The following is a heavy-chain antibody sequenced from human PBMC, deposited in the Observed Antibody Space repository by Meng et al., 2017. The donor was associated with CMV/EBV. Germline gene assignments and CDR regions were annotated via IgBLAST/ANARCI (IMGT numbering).Heavy chain of an antibody. CDR2: MNPNSGNT. CDR3: ASLPVYGDYVRDY. Sequence: KASGGTFSSYDINWVRQATGQGLEWMGWMNPNSGNTGYAQKFQGRVTMTRNTSISTAYMELSSLRSEDTAVYYCASLPVYGDYVRDYWGQGTLVTVSS. V-gene: IGHV1-8*02. J-gene: IGHJ4*02. D-gene: IGHD4-17*01. CDR1: GGTFSSYD.